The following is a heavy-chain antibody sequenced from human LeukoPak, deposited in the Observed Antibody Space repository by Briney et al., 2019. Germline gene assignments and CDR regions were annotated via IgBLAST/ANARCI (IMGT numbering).Heavy chain of an antibody. CDR2: ISGSGGST. V-gene: IGHV3-23*01. CDR1: GFTFSSYA. J-gene: IGHJ3*02. Sequence: PGGSLRLSCAASGFTFSSYAMSWVRQAPGKGLEWVSAISGSGGSTYYADSVKGRFTISRDNSKNTLYLQMNSLRAEDTAVYYCASREGIVGAHDAFDIWGQGTMVTVSS. CDR3: ASREGIVGAHDAFDI. D-gene: IGHD1-26*01.